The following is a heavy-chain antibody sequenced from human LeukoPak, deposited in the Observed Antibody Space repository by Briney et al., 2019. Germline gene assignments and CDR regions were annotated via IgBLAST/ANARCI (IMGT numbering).Heavy chain of an antibody. CDR2: IYHSGST. D-gene: IGHD2-2*01. V-gene: IGHV4-31*03. J-gene: IGHJ5*02. CDR3: ARDGRYCSSTSCQGWFDP. Sequence: KSSETLSLTCSVSGGSISSGGYYWNWIRQHPGKGLEWIGYIYHSGSTNYNPSLKSRVTISVDTSKNQFSLKLNSVTAADTAVYYCARDGRYCSSTSCQGWFDPWGQGTLVTVSS. CDR1: GGSISSGGYY.